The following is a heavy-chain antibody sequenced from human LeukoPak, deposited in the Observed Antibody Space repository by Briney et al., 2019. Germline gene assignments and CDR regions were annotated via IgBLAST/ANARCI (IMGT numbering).Heavy chain of an antibody. CDR3: ARDLSPYYYDSPYYGMDV. Sequence: ASVKVSCKASGYTFTGYYMHWVRQAPGQGLEWMGWINPNSGGTNYAQKFQSWVTMTRDTSISTAYMELSRLRSDDTAVYYCARDLSPYYYDSPYYGMDVWGQGTTVTVSS. J-gene: IGHJ6*02. D-gene: IGHD3-22*01. V-gene: IGHV1-2*04. CDR1: GYTFTGYY. CDR2: INPNSGGT.